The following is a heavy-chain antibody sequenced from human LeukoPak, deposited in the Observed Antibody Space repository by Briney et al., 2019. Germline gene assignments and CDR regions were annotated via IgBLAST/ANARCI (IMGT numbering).Heavy chain of an antibody. J-gene: IGHJ4*01. CDR3: ARDSSGYYYFDS. CDR2: IRDGRRS. V-gene: IGHV4-31*03. CDR1: GGSISRGTYY. D-gene: IGHD3-22*01. Sequence: ASETLSLTCTVSGGSISRGTYYWTWIRQLPGKGLEWIGYIRDGRRSYYTPSLKSRISTSVDASKKHFSLKLSSVSGGDAAVYYCARDSSGYYYFDSWGHGTLVTVSS.